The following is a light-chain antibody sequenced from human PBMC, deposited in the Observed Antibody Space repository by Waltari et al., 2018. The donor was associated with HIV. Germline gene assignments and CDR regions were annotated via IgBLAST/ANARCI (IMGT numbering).Light chain of an antibody. CDR2: AAS. CDR1: QRISTY. V-gene: IGKV1-27*01. Sequence: DIQMTQSPSSLSASIGDRVTITCRASQRISTYLNWYQQKPGKAPHLLIFAASNLQSGVPSRFSGRGSGTDFTLTITNLQADDVATYYCQNYKSVPLTFGGGTKVEIK. CDR3: QNYKSVPLT. J-gene: IGKJ4*01.